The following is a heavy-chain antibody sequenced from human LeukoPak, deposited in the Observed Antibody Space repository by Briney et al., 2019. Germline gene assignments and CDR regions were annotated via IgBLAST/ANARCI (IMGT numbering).Heavy chain of an antibody. CDR2: ISYDGSNK. V-gene: IGHV3-30-3*01. D-gene: IGHD3-22*01. J-gene: IGHJ4*02. Sequence: GGSLRLSCAASGFTFSSYAMHWVRQAPGKGLEWVAVISYDGSNKYYADSVKGRFTISRDNAKNSLYLQMNSLRAEDTAVYYCARERGYDSSGYYRYYFDYWGQGTLVTVSS. CDR1: GFTFSSYA. CDR3: ARERGYDSSGYYRYYFDY.